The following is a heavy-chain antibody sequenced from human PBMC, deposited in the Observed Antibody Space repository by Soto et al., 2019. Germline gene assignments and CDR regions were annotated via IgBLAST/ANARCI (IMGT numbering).Heavy chain of an antibody. V-gene: IGHV3-13*01. J-gene: IGHJ4*02. D-gene: IGHD6-13*01. CDR3: AKSQEIGTHFFDS. Sequence: PGGSLRLSCEASGFTFSGFDMHWVRQPTGKGLEWVSSIVTAGDTYYALSVKGRFTISRDNAKNSLSLQMNSLRAGDMAVYFCAKSQEIGTHFFDSWGQGTQVTVSS. CDR2: IVTAGDT. CDR1: GFTFSGFD.